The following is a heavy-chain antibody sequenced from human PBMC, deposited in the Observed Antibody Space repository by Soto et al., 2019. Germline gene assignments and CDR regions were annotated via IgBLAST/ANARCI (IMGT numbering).Heavy chain of an antibody. CDR2: IKEDGSEK. Sequence: GGSLRLSCATSGFTFSSYWMSWVRQAPGKGLEWVANIKEDGSEKYYVDSMKGRFTISRDNAKNSLYLQMNSLRAEDTAVYYCASQGRKPDVFDIWGQGTMVTVSS. J-gene: IGHJ3*02. V-gene: IGHV3-7*01. CDR1: GFTFSSYW. CDR3: ASQGRKPDVFDI.